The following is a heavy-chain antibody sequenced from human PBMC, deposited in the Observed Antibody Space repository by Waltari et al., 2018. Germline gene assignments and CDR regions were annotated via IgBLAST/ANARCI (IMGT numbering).Heavy chain of an antibody. D-gene: IGHD6-6*01. CDR1: GFTFSTYG. Sequence: EVHLEESGGGLVKPGGSLSLSCTASGFTFSTYGMIWVRQIPGKGWDGVASLSTRNTYIYYGDSVLCRFTISRYDAKNSVYLQMSNLRADDTAVYHCARATSSAGARPGDYWGQGTQVTVSS. V-gene: IGHV3-21*01. CDR3: ARATSSAGARPGDY. J-gene: IGHJ4*02. CDR2: LSTRNTYI.